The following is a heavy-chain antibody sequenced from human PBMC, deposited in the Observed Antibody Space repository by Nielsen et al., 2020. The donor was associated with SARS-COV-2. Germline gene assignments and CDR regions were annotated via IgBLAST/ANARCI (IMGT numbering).Heavy chain of an antibody. CDR3: ARGTSRITIFGVVTRHGMDV. CDR2: ISSSSSTI. D-gene: IGHD3-3*01. J-gene: IGHJ6*02. Sequence: GGSLRLSCAASGFTFSSYSMNWVRQAPGKGLEWVSYISSSSSTIYYADSVKGRFTISRDNAKNSLYLQMNSLRAEDTAVYYCARGTSRITIFGVVTRHGMDVWGQGTTVTVSS. CDR1: GFTFSSYS. V-gene: IGHV3-48*01.